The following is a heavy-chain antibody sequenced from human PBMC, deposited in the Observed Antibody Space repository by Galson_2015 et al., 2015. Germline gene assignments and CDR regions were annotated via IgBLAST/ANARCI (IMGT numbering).Heavy chain of an antibody. CDR3: ATWDYAAYYDFWSGYYVDY. V-gene: IGHV1-2*06. D-gene: IGHD3-3*01. J-gene: IGHJ4*02. Sequence: SVKVSCKASGYAFTGYYMHWVRQAPGQGLEWMGRINPNSGGTNYAQKFQGRVTMTRDTSISTAYMELSRLRSDDTAVYYCATWDYAAYYDFWSGYYVDYWGQGTLVTVSS. CDR2: INPNSGGT. CDR1: GYAFTGYY.